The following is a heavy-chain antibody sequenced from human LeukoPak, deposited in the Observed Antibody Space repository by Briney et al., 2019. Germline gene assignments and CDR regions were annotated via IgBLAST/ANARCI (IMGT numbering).Heavy chain of an antibody. D-gene: IGHD6-13*01. Sequence: PTDTLSLTCTVSGGSISSHYWSWIRQPPGKGLEWIGHIYYSGCTNDNPSLKSRVIISIDMSKNQFSLKLSSVTAADTAIYYCARYTSSWYSHWFDPWGQGTLVTVSS. CDR1: GGSISSHY. CDR2: IYYSGCT. J-gene: IGHJ5*02. V-gene: IGHV4-59*08. CDR3: ARYTSSWYSHWFDP.